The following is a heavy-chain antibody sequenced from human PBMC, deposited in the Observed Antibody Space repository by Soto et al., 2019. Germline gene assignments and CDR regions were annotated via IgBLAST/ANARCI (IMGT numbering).Heavy chain of an antibody. D-gene: IGHD3-3*01. J-gene: IGHJ3*02. V-gene: IGHV3-30-3*01. CDR1: GGTFSSYA. CDR3: AREITIFGVALFDAFDI. Sequence: GGSLRLSCAASGGTFSSYAMHWVRQAPGKGLEWVAVISYDGSNKYYADSVKGRFTISRDNSKNTLYLQMNSLRAEDTAVYYCAREITIFGVALFDAFDIWGQGTMVTVS. CDR2: ISYDGSNK.